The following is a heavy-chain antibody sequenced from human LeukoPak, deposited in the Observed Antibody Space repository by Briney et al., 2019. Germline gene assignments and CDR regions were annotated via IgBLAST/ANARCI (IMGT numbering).Heavy chain of an antibody. J-gene: IGHJ5*02. CDR2: ISGSGGST. CDR3: AKDRLWYTTNWFDP. D-gene: IGHD5-18*01. CDR1: GFTFSSYG. V-gene: IGHV3-23*01. Sequence: GGSLRLSCAASGFTFSSYGMSWVRQAPGKGLEWVSAISGSGGSTYYADSVKGRFTISRDNSKNTLYLQMNSLRAEDTAVYYCAKDRLWYTTNWFDPWGQGTLVTVSS.